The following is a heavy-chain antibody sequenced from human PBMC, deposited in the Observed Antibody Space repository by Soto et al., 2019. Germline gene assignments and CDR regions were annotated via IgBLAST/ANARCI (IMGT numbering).Heavy chain of an antibody. Sequence: QVHLQESGPGLMKPSETLSLTCTVSAGSISRYYWSWVRQPPGKGLEWIGHIDYSGRTTYNPPLTSRPTPSLDTSKTRFFLRLTSSTAADTPVYYCAIMTATGDLRLDYWGQGTLVTVSS. CDR2: IDYSGRT. D-gene: IGHD6-13*01. CDR1: AGSISRYY. CDR3: AIMTATGDLRLDY. V-gene: IGHV4-59*13. J-gene: IGHJ4*02.